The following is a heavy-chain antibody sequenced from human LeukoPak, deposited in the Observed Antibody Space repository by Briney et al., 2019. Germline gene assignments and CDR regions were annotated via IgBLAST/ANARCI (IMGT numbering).Heavy chain of an antibody. D-gene: IGHD6-13*01. Sequence: GGSLRLSCAASGFTFSSCAMHWVRQAPGKGLEWVAVISYDGSNKYYADSVKGRFTISRDNSKNTLYLQMNSLRAEDTAVYYCASQPRIAAAGPVDYWGQGTLVTVSS. V-gene: IGHV3-30*04. J-gene: IGHJ4*02. CDR1: GFTFSSCA. CDR2: ISYDGSNK. CDR3: ASQPRIAAAGPVDY.